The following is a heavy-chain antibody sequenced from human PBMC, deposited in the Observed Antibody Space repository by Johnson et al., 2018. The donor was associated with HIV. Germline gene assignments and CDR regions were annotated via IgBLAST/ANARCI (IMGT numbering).Heavy chain of an antibody. CDR3: APIAAHHDALDI. CDR2: IRYDGSNK. CDR1: GFTFSSYG. V-gene: IGHV3-30*02. J-gene: IGHJ3*02. Sequence: QMQLVESGGGVVQPGGSLRLSCAASGFTFSSYGMHWVRQAPGKGLEWVAFIRYDGSNKYYADSVKGRFTISRDNSKNTLYLQMNSLRAEDTAVYYCAPIAAHHDALDIWGQGTMVTVSS. D-gene: IGHD6-6*01.